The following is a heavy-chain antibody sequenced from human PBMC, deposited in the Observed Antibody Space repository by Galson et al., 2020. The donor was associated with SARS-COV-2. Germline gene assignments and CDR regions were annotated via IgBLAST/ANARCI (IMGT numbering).Heavy chain of an antibody. CDR2: IYPGDSDT. CDR3: ASAGYFDWVTFDY. V-gene: IGHV5-51*01. CDR1: GYSFTSYW. D-gene: IGHD3-9*01. J-gene: IGHJ4*02. Sequence: GESLKISCKGSGYSFTSYWIGWVRQMPGKGLEWIGIIYPGDSDTRYSPSFQGQVTISADKSISTAYLQWSSLKASDTAMYYCASAGYFDWVTFDYWGQGTLVTVSS.